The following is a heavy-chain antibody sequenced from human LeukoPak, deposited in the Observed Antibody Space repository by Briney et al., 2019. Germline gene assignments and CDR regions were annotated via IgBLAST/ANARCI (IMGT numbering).Heavy chain of an antibody. J-gene: IGHJ4*02. Sequence: SETLSLTCAVYGGSFSGYYWSWIRQPPGKGLEWIGEINHSGSTNYNPSLESRVTISVDTSKNQFSLKLSSVTAADTAVYYCASLGSSGFYFDYWGQGTLVTVSS. CDR2: INHSGST. CDR1: GGSFSGYY. D-gene: IGHD3-22*01. CDR3: ASLGSSGFYFDY. V-gene: IGHV4-34*01.